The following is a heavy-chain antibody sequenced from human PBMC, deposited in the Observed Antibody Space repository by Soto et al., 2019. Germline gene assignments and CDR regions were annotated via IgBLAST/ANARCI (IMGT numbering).Heavy chain of an antibody. CDR2: IIPIFGTA. CDR3: ARALGHGLYYDSSGLDY. Sequence: SVKVSCKASGGTFSSYAISWVREAPGQGLEWMGGIIPIFGTANYAQKFQGRVTITADESTSTAYMELSSLRSEDTAVYYCARALGHGLYYDSSGLDYWGQGTLVTVSS. CDR1: GGTFSSYA. D-gene: IGHD3-22*01. V-gene: IGHV1-69*13. J-gene: IGHJ4*02.